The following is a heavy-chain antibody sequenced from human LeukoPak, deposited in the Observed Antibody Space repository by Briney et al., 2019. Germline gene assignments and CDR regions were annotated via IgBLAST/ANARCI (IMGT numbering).Heavy chain of an antibody. V-gene: IGHV4-59*08. CDR1: GGSLSSYY. CDR3: ARAEPRGYFQH. J-gene: IGHJ1*01. D-gene: IGHD1-14*01. Sequence: SETLSLTCTVSGGSLSSYYWSWVRQSPGKGLEWIGYIHYSGSTHYNPSLKSRLTISLDTSTHQFSLQLSSVTAADTAVYYCARAEPRGYFQHWGQGTLVTVSS. CDR2: IHYSGST.